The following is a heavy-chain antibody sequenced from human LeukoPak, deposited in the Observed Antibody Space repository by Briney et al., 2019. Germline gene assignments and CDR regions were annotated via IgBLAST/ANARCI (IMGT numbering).Heavy chain of an antibody. V-gene: IGHV3-74*01. CDR3: ARVRSGSSAGNYGMDV. CDR2: INSDGSST. J-gene: IGHJ6*02. Sequence: PGGSLRLSCVASGITFSNYAVSWVRQAPGKGLVWVSRINSDGSSTTYADSVKGRFTISRDNAKNTLYVQMNSLRAEDTAVYYCARVRSGSSAGNYGMDVWGQGTTVTVSS. CDR1: GITFSNYA. D-gene: IGHD1-26*01.